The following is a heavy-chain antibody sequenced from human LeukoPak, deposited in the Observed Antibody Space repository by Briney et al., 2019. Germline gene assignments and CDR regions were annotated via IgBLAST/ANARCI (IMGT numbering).Heavy chain of an antibody. J-gene: IGHJ4*02. CDR2: INTNTGNP. CDR1: GYTFTSYA. D-gene: IGHD2-15*01. Sequence: GASVKVSCKASGYTFTSYAMNWVRQAPGQGLEWMGWINTNTGNPTYAQGFTGRFVFSLDTSVSTAYLQISSLKAEDTAVYYCARTCSGGSCQGDFVDYWAREPWSPSP. CDR3: ARTCSGGSCQGDFVDY. V-gene: IGHV7-4-1*02.